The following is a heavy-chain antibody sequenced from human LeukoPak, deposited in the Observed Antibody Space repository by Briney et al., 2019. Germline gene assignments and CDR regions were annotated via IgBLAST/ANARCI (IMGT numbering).Heavy chain of an antibody. CDR2: ISSNGGST. J-gene: IGHJ4*02. Sequence: GGSLRLSCAVSGFTFSSYAMHWVRQAPGKGLEYVSAISSNGGSTYYANSVKGRFTISRDNSKNTLYLQMGSLRAEDMAVYYCARSPGGDLWFGDLDYWGQGTLVTVSS. CDR3: ARSPGGDLWFGDLDY. CDR1: GFTFSSYA. V-gene: IGHV3-64*01. D-gene: IGHD3-10*01.